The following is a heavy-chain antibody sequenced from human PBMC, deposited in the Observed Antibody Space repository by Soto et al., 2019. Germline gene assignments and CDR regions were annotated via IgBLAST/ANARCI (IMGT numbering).Heavy chain of an antibody. CDR2: IIPMFGTA. V-gene: IGHV1-69*13. CDR1: GGTFNKYA. J-gene: IGHJ4*02. CDR3: ARGVHYDSSGYYYFY. Sequence: ASVKVFCRASGGTFNKYAISWVRQAPGQGREWMGGIIPMFGTANYAQKFQGRVTITADESTSTAYMELRSLRSEDTAVYYCARGVHYDSSGYYYFYWGQGTLVTVYS. D-gene: IGHD3-22*01.